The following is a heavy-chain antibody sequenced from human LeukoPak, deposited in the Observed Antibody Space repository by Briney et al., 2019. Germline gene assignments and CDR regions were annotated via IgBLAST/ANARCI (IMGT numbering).Heavy chain of an antibody. Sequence: SETLSLTCTVSGGSISSGDYYWSWIRQPPGKGLEWIGYIYYSGSTYYNPSLKSRVTISVDTSKNQFSLKLSSVTAADTAVYYCARESAAGGYFDRWGQGTLVTVSS. D-gene: IGHD2-2*01. CDR1: GGSISSGDYY. J-gene: IGHJ4*02. CDR3: ARESAAGGYFDR. CDR2: IYYSGST. V-gene: IGHV4-30-4*01.